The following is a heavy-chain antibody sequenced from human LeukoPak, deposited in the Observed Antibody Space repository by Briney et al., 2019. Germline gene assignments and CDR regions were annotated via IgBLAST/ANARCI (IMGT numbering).Heavy chain of an antibody. CDR3: ARPELKYCSGGSCYIPGDY. CDR2: IIPIFGTA. V-gene: IGHV1-69*01. J-gene: IGHJ4*02. D-gene: IGHD2-15*01. Sequence: SVKVSCKASGGTFSSYAISWVRQAPGQGLEWMGGIIPIFGTANYAQKFQGRVTITADESTSTAYMELSSLRSEDTAVYYCARPELKYCSGGSCYIPGDYWGQGTLVTVSS. CDR1: GGTFSSYA.